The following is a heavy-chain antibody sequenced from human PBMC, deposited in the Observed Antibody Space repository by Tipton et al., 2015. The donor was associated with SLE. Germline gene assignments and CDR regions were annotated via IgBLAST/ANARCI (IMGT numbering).Heavy chain of an antibody. V-gene: IGHV3-23*01. CDR2: ISGSGGST. D-gene: IGHD2-21*01. Sequence: SLRLSCAASGFTFSSYAMSWVRQAPGKGLEWVSAISGSGGSTYYADSVKGRFTISRDNSKNTLYLQMNSLRAEDTAVYYCVKALGGGGGHIVVVIAMPRGPFDYWGQGTLVTVSS. CDR1: GFTFSSYA. CDR3: VKALGGGGGHIVVVIAMPRGPFDY. J-gene: IGHJ4*02.